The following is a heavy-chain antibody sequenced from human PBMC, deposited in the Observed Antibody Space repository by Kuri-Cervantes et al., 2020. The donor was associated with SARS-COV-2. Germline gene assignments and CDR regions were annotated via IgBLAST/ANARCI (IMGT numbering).Heavy chain of an antibody. D-gene: IGHD3-3*01. V-gene: IGHV1-18*04. CDR1: GYSFTNYG. CDR3: ARDGYDFWSGSFFDI. J-gene: IGHJ3*02. CDR2: ISAYNGNT. Sequence: ASVKVSCKSSGYSFTNYGINWVRQAPGQGLEWMGWISAYNGNTIYAQKLQGRVTMTTDTSTSTAYMELRSLRSDDTAVYYCARDGYDFWSGSFFDIWGQGTMVTVSS.